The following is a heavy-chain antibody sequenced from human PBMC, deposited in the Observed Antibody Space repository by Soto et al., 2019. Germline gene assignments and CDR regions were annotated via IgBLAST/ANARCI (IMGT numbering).Heavy chain of an antibody. D-gene: IGHD2-21*01. J-gene: IGHJ4*02. CDR1: GFTFSSYS. CDR2: MSFDGNSK. CDR3: ARGRSVIDHDDFEY. V-gene: IGHV3-30-3*01. Sequence: QVHLVESGGGVVQPWRSLRLSCAASGFTFSSYSMHWVRQAPGKGLEWVAAMSFDGNSKYFADSVKGRFTISRDNSKNTLSLQMNSLGADDSAVYYCARGRSVIDHDDFEYWGQGTLVTVSS.